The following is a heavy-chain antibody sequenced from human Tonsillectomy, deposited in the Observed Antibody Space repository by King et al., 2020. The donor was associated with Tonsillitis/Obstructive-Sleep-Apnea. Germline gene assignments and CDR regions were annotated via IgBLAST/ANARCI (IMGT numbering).Heavy chain of an antibody. Sequence: HVQLVESGGGVVQPGRSLRLSCAASGFTFSAYSMHWVRQAPGRGLEWVALISYDDGSNKYYADSVKGRFTISRDNSRKMLYLQINSLRPDDTAVYYCARGENYGGTYYFWGQGTLVTVSS. CDR2: ISYDDGSNK. J-gene: IGHJ4*02. V-gene: IGHV3-30*04. D-gene: IGHD4-23*01. CDR3: ARGENYGGTYYF. CDR1: GFTFSAYS.